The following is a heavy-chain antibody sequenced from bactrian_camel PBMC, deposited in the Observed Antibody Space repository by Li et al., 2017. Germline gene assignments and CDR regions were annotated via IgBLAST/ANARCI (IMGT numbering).Heavy chain of an antibody. V-gene: IGHV3S54*01. CDR2: TYTGGGST. D-gene: IGHD1*01. Sequence: HVQLVESGGGSVQAGGSLRLSCAASEALYGNTCCMGWFRQGSNNERERVAITYTGGGSTYYADSVKGRFTLSHAGRTLFLQMNSLKPEDTAMYYCAASDRSLIRLDRWEGPNWKYWGQGTQVTVSS. J-gene: IGHJ4*01. CDR1: EALYGNTCC. CDR3: AASDRSLIRLDRWEGPNWKY.